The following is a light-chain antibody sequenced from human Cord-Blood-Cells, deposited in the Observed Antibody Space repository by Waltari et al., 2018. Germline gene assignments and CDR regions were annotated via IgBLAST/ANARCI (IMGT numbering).Light chain of an antibody. CDR2: DAS. Sequence: EIVLTQSPDTLSLSPGERATLSCRASQSVSSYLAGYQQKPGQAPRLLIYDASNRATGIPARFSGSGSGTDFTLTISSLEPEDFAVYYCQQRSNPITFGQGTRLEIK. J-gene: IGKJ5*01. V-gene: IGKV3-11*01. CDR3: QQRSNPIT. CDR1: QSVSSY.